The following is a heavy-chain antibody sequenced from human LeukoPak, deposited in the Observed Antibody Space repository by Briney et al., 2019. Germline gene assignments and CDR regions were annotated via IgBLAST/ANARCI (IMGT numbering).Heavy chain of an antibody. CDR1: VFTFSNAW. CDR3: TTGGSMVRGVIRYY. D-gene: IGHD3-10*01. CDR2: IKSKTDGGTT. V-gene: IGHV3-15*01. J-gene: IGHJ4*02. Sequence: PGGSLRLSCAASVFTFSNAWMSWVRQAPGKGLEWVGRIKSKTDGGTTDYAAPVKGRFTISRDDSKNTLYLQMNSLKTEDTAVYYCTTGGSMVRGVIRYYWGQGTLVTVSS.